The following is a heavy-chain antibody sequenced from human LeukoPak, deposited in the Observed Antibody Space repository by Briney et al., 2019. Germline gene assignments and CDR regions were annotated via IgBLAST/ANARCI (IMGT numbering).Heavy chain of an antibody. CDR1: GYTFTGYY. V-gene: IGHV1-2*02. CDR3: AITRAIWFGEADAFDI. J-gene: IGHJ3*02. D-gene: IGHD3-10*01. CDR2: INPNSGGT. Sequence: GASVKVSCKASGYTFTGYYMHWARQAPGQGLEWMGWINPNSGGTNYAQKFQGRVTMTRDTSISTAYMELSRLRSDDTAVYYCAITRAIWFGEADAFDIWGQGTMVTVSS.